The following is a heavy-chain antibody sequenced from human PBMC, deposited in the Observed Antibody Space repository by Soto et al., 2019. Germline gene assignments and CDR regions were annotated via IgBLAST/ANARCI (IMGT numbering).Heavy chain of an antibody. CDR1: GFTFSSYS. D-gene: IGHD3-10*01. J-gene: IGHJ4*02. Sequence: GGSLRLSCAASGFTFSSYSMNWVRQAPGKGLEWVSYISSSSSTIYYADSVKGRSTISRDNAKNSLYLQMNSLRDEDTAVYYCARGGSSGSYLILVYWGQGTLVTVSS. CDR3: ARGGSSGSYLILVY. V-gene: IGHV3-48*02. CDR2: ISSSSSTI.